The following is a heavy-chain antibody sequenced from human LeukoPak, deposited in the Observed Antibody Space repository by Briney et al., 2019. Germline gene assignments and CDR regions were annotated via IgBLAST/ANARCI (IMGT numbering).Heavy chain of an antibody. V-gene: IGHV3-7*01. CDR3: AREKGYCNSGYCYIHFDS. J-gene: IGHJ4*02. Sequence: GGSLRLSCAASGFTFSSYWMSWVRQAPGKGLEWVANIKQDGSEKYYVDSVKGRFTISRDNAKNSLYLQMNSLRAEDTAVYYCAREKGYCNSGYCYIHFDSWGQGTLVTVSS. CDR1: GFTFSSYW. D-gene: IGHD2-15*01. CDR2: IKQDGSEK.